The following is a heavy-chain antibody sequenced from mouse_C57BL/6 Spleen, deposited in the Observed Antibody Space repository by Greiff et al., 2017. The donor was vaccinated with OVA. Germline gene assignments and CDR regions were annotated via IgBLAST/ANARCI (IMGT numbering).Heavy chain of an antibody. J-gene: IGHJ2*01. D-gene: IGHD1-1*01. V-gene: IGHV1-66*01. Sequence: VQLQQSGPELVKPGASVKISCKASGYSFTSYYIHWVKQRPGQGLEWIGWIYPGSGNTKYNEKFKGKATLTADTSSSTAYMQLSSLTSEDSAVYYCARWGACITTDYWGQGTTLTVSA. CDR1: GYSFTSYY. CDR2: IYPGSGNT. CDR3: ARWGACITTDY.